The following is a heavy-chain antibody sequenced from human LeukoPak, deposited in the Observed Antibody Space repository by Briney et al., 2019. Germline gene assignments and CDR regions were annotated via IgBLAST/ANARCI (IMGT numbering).Heavy chain of an antibody. CDR3: ASLECSGGSCYPAGY. CDR1: GVSFSGYY. CDR2: INHSGST. V-gene: IGHV4-34*01. D-gene: IGHD2-15*01. Sequence: EPSETLSLTCAVYGVSFSGYYWSWIRQPPGKGLEWIGEINHSGSTNYNPSLKSRVTISVDTSKNQFSLKLSSVTAADTAVYYCASLECSGGSCYPAGYWGQGTLVTVSS. J-gene: IGHJ4*02.